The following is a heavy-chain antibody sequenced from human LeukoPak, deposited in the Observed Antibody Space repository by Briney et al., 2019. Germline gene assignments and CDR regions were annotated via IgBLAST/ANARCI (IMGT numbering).Heavy chain of an antibody. D-gene: IGHD1-7*01. CDR2: ISHSGST. CDR1: GGSFSGYY. Sequence: PSETLSLTCAVYGGSFSGYYWSWIRQPPGKGLEWIGEISHSGSTNYNPSLKSRVTISVDTSKNQFSLKLSSVTAADTAVYYCAREGITGTTRGLDYWGQGTLVTVSS. V-gene: IGHV4-34*01. J-gene: IGHJ4*02. CDR3: AREGITGTTRGLDY.